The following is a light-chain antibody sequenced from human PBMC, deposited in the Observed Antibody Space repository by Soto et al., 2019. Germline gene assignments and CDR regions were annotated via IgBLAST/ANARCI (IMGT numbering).Light chain of an antibody. Sequence: MVMTQSRATLSVSPGERATLSCTASQSGSSNLAWYQQKPGQAPRLLIYGASNRATGIPDRFSGSGSGTDFTLTISRLEPEDFAVYYCQQYGSSGTFGQGTKVDIK. CDR3: QQYGSSGT. V-gene: IGKV3-20*01. CDR2: GAS. J-gene: IGKJ1*01. CDR1: QSGSSN.